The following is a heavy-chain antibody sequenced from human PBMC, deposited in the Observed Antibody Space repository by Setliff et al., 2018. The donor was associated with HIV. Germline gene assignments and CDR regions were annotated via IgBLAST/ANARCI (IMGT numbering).Heavy chain of an antibody. Sequence: SVKVSCAASGFTFSKYAMSWVRQAPGKGLERVSAISDSGCSIYYADSVKGRFTISRDNSKNTLYLQMTSLRAEATAEYYSAKSGYDSSALRALDAFDIWGQGTLVTVSS. CDR3: AKSGYDSSALRALDAFDI. J-gene: IGHJ3*02. V-gene: IGHV3-23*01. D-gene: IGHD3-22*01. CDR1: GFTFSKYA. CDR2: ISDSGCSI.